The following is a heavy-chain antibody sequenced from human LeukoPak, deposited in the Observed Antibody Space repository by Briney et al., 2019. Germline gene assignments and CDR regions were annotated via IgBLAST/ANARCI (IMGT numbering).Heavy chain of an antibody. CDR3: ARDGSIAVADY. J-gene: IGHJ4*02. V-gene: IGHV3-30*03. CDR1: GFTFSSYG. D-gene: IGHD6-19*01. Sequence: PGGSLRLSCAASGFTFSSYGMHWVRQAPGKGLEWVAVISYDGSNKYYADSVKGRFTISRDNSKNTLYLQMNSLRVEDTAVYYCARDGSIAVADYWGQGTRVTVSS. CDR2: ISYDGSNK.